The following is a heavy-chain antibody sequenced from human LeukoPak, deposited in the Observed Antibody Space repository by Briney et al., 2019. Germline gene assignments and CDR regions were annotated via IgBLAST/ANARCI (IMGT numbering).Heavy chain of an antibody. V-gene: IGHV3-74*01. CDR1: GFTFSNYW. J-gene: IGHJ4*02. CDR3: ARDQEAPGFYFDY. D-gene: IGHD1-14*01. Sequence: GGSLRLSCAASGFTFSNYWMHWVRQTPEKGLVWVSRINRDGSSTNYADSVKGRFTISRDNAKSTLYLQMDSLRADDTAVYYCARDQEAPGFYFDYWGQGNLVTVSS. CDR2: INRDGSST.